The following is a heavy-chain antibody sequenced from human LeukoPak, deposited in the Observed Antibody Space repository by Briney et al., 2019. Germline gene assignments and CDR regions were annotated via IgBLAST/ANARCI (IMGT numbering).Heavy chain of an antibody. Sequence: GGSLRLSCAASGFTFSDYYMSWIRQAPGKGLEGVSYISSSGSTIYYADSVKGRFTISRDNAKNSLYLQMNSLRAEDTAVYYCARGSRRHPRSDYFDYWGQGTLVTVSS. CDR1: GFTFSDYY. CDR3: ARGSRRHPRSDYFDY. J-gene: IGHJ4*02. D-gene: IGHD1-26*01. CDR2: ISSSGSTI. V-gene: IGHV3-11*01.